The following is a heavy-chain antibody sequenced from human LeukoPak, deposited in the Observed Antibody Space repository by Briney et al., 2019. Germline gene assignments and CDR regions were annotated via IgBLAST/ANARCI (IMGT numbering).Heavy chain of an antibody. D-gene: IGHD2-2*01. CDR3: ARMVFPYCTSTRCSDYYYYYMDV. CDR1: GITLSNYG. J-gene: IGHJ6*03. V-gene: IGHV3-23*01. Sequence: GGSLRLSCAVSGITLSNYGMSWVRQAPGKGLEWVAGISDSGGRTNYADSVKGRFTISRDNPKNTLYLQMNSLRAEDTAVYYCARMVFPYCTSTRCSDYYYYYMDVWGKGTTVTVSS. CDR2: ISDSGGRT.